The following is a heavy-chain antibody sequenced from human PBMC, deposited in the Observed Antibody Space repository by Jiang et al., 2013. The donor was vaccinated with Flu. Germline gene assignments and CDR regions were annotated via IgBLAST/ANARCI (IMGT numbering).Heavy chain of an antibody. Sequence: SCAVSGFSVITNYISWVRQAPGKGLEWVSVIYSGESTHYADSVKGRFTNSKDNSKNTLYLQMNSLRAEDTAVYYCARLGYCDSTTCYTSGDYWGQGTLVTVSS. V-gene: IGHV3-66*01. CDR1: GFSVITNY. J-gene: IGHJ4*02. D-gene: IGHD2-2*02. CDR3: ARLGYCDSTTCYTSGDY. CDR2: IYSGEST.